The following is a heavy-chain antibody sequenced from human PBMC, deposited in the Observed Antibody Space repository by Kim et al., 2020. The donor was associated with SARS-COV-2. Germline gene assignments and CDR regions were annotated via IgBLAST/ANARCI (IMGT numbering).Heavy chain of an antibody. D-gene: IGHD6-13*01. J-gene: IGHJ4*02. CDR1: GDSVSSDSVA. V-gene: IGHV6-1*01. CDR2: TYWESKWIV. Sequence: SQTLSLTCAVSGDSVSSDSVAWNWIRQSPSRGLEWLGKTYWESKWIVHYAVSVKSRISINPDTSENQISLKLNSLTPEDTAVYYCVGQRHGSSYFDWSQGTLVTVSS. CDR3: VGQRHGSSYFD.